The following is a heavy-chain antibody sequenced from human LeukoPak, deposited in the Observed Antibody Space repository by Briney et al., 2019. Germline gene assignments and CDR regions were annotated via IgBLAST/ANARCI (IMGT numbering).Heavy chain of an antibody. CDR3: ARAGTSGWHDAFDI. V-gene: IGHV4-4*07. D-gene: IGHD6-19*01. J-gene: IGHJ3*02. CDR1: GGSIDSYY. CDR2: IYTSGST. Sequence: PSETLSLTCTVSGGSIDSYYWSWIRQPAGKGLEWIGRIYTSGSTNYNPSLKSRVTISVDRPRSQFSLKLSSVTAADTAVYYCARAGTSGWHDAFDIWGQGTMVTVSS.